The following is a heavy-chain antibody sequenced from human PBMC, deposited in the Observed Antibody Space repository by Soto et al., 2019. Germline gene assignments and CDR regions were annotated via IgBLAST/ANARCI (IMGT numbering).Heavy chain of an antibody. V-gene: IGHV3-33*01. CDR3: ARSGG. CDR2: ICYDGSNK. J-gene: IGHJ4*02. D-gene: IGHD6-19*01. CDR1: GFPFSSYG. Sequence: QVQLVESGGGVVQPGRSLRLSCAASGFPFSSYGMHWVRQAPGKGLEWVAVICYDGSNKYYADSVKGRFTIYRDNSNNMLYLQMSSLRGEDTAVYSCARSGGWGQGTLVTVSS.